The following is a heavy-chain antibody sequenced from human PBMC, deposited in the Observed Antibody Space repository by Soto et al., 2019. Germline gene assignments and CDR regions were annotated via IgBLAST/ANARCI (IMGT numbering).Heavy chain of an antibody. CDR3: AKDGRIGYSSSWFPDY. V-gene: IGHV3-23*01. CDR1: GFTFSSYA. D-gene: IGHD6-13*01. Sequence: EVQLLESGGGLVQPGGSLRLSCAASGFTFSSYAMSWVRQAPGKGLEWVSAISGSGGSTYYADSVKGRFTISRDNSKNTLYLQMNSLRAEDTAVYYCAKDGRIGYSSSWFPDYWGQGTLVTVSS. J-gene: IGHJ4*02. CDR2: ISGSGGST.